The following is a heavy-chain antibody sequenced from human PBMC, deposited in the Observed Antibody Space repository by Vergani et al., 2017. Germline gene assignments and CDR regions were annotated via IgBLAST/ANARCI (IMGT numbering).Heavy chain of an antibody. V-gene: IGHV3-23*04. CDR3: AKDRLSGTRVYCIDY. D-gene: IGHD2-2*01. CDR2: ITDSGDST. Sequence: EAYLVQSGGGLVTPGGSLRLSCAASGFTFSSYAMGWVRQTPGKGLEWVSVITDSGDSTHYADSVKGRFTISRDNSKNTLFLHMKSLRVDDTALYYCAKDRLSGTRVYCIDYWGQGTLVTVSS. CDR1: GFTFSSYA. J-gene: IGHJ4*02.